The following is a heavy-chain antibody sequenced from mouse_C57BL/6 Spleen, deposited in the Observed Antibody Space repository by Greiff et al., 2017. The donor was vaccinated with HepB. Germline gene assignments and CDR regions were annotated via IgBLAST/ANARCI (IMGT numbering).Heavy chain of an antibody. CDR3: ARRYFDV. CDR2: IDPSDSYT. V-gene: IGHV1-69*01. CDR1: GYTFTSYW. Sequence: QVQLKQPGAELVMPGASVKLSCKASGYTFTSYWLHWVKQRPGQGLEWIGEIDPSDSYTTYNQKFKGKSTWTVDKSSSTAYMQLSSLTSEDSAVYYCARRYFDVWGTGTTVTVAS. J-gene: IGHJ1*03.